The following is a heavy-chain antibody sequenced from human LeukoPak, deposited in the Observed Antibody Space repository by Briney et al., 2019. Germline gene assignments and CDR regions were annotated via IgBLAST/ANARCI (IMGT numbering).Heavy chain of an antibody. Sequence: QTGGFLRLSCAASGFTVSSNYRSWVRQAPGKGLEWVSVIYSGGSTYYADSVKGRFTISRHNSKNTLYLQMNSLRAEDTAVYYCARLSPVIGNDAFDIWGQGTMVTVSS. CDR2: IYSGGST. V-gene: IGHV3-53*04. CDR3: ARLSPVIGNDAFDI. CDR1: GFTVSSNY. J-gene: IGHJ3*02.